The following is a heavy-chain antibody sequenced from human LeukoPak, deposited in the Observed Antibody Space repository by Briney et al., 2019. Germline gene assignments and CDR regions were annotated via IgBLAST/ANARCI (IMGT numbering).Heavy chain of an antibody. CDR1: GFTFDDYA. Sequence: GRSLRLSCAASGFTFDDYAMHWVRQAPGKGLEWVSGISWNSGSIGYADSVKGRFTISRDNAKNSLYLQMNSLRAEDTAVYYCAKDRGIVATMLDYWGQGTLVTVSS. V-gene: IGHV3-9*01. J-gene: IGHJ4*02. D-gene: IGHD5-12*01. CDR2: ISWNSGSI. CDR3: AKDRGIVATMLDY.